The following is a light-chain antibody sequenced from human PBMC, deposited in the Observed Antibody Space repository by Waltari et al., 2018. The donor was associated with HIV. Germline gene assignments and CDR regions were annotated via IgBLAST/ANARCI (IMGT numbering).Light chain of an antibody. J-gene: IGLJ1*01. Sequence: QSVLTQPPSASGTPGQRVTISCSGSSSNIGINSVHWYQQLPGAAPTLLIYTNNRRPSGVPDRFSGSKSGTSASLAISGLQSEDEADYYCVAWDDSLNGFVFGAGTKVTVL. CDR1: SSNIGINS. V-gene: IGLV1-44*01. CDR3: VAWDDSLNGFV. CDR2: TNN.